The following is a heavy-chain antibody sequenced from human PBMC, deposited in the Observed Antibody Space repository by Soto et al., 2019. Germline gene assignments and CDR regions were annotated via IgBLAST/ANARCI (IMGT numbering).Heavy chain of an antibody. CDR3: VRGSNGWSRIDY. CDR2: ISGDGSST. V-gene: IGHV3-74*01. D-gene: IGHD6-19*01. Sequence: EVHLVESGGGLVQPGGSLGLSCTASGFTFSNYWMYWVRQAPGKGLVWVSRISGDGSSTNYEDSVKGRFTISRDNAKNTLYLQMNSLRAEDTAVYHCVRGSNGWSRIDYWGQGILVTVS. CDR1: GFTFSNYW. J-gene: IGHJ4*02.